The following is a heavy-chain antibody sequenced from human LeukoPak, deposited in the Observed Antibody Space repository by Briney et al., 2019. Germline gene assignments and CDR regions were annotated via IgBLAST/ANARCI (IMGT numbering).Heavy chain of an antibody. Sequence: SETLSLTCAVYGGSFSGYYWSWIRQPPGKGLEWIGEINHSGSTNYNPSLKSRVTISVDTSKNQFSLKLSSVTAADTAVYYCARARIVGATLYRHWGQGTLVTVSS. V-gene: IGHV4-34*01. D-gene: IGHD1-26*01. J-gene: IGHJ4*02. CDR2: INHSGST. CDR3: ARARIVGATLYRH. CDR1: GGSFSGYY.